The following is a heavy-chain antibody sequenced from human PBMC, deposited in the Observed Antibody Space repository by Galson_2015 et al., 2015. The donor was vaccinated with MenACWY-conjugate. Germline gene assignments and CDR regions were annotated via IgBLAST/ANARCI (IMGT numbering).Heavy chain of an antibody. V-gene: IGHV3-48*03. Sequence: SLRLSCAASGFTFTGYEFNWVRQAPGKGLEWLSYISKSGSPIYYADPVKGRFTISRDNIKKSLFLEMNSLRAGDTGVYYCARVGTWIHQYFYYMDVWGKGTTVTVSS. D-gene: IGHD5-18*01. CDR3: ARVGTWIHQYFYYMDV. J-gene: IGHJ6*03. CDR2: ISKSGSPI. CDR1: GFTFTGYE.